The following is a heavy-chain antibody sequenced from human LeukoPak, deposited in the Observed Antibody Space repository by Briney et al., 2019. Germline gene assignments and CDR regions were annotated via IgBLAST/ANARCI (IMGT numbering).Heavy chain of an antibody. V-gene: IGHV3-7*01. J-gene: IGHJ4*02. CDR2: INQGGNTV. Sequence: PGGSLRLSCAASGLRFTSQWMSWVRQAPGKGLEWVANINQGGNTVNYVDSVKGRVSISRDNANNALFLQMHSLRFEDTAIYYCATTFPYCGDGTCKLGGQGAQVTVSS. D-gene: IGHD2-15*01. CDR3: ATTFPYCGDGTCKL. CDR1: GLRFTSQW.